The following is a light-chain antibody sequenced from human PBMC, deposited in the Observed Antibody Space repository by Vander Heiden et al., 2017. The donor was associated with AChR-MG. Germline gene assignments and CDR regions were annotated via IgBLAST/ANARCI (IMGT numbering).Light chain of an antibody. V-gene: IGLV2-14*03. CDR1: SSDVGRYNY. CDR2: DVT. CDR3: NSYTSRNTLV. Sequence: SITISCTRTSSDVGRYNYVSWFQQHPGKAPQLIIYDVTKRPSGVSYRFSGSKSGNTASLTISGLQAEDEADYYCNSYTSRNTLVFGGGTKLTVL. J-gene: IGLJ3*02.